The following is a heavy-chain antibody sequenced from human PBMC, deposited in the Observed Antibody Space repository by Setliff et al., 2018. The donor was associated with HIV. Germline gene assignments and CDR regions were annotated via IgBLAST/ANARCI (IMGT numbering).Heavy chain of an antibody. CDR2: IYYSGST. V-gene: IGHV4-39*01. D-gene: IGHD3-22*01. CDR1: GDSISSSSYY. J-gene: IGHJ4*02. CDR3: ASLPPLYDSSDYYFDY. Sequence: PSETLSLTCSVSGDSISSSSYYWGWIRQPPGKGLEWIGSIYYSGSTYYNPSLKSRVTISVDASKNQSSLKLSSVTAADTAVYYCASLPPLYDSSDYYFDYWGQGTLVTVSS.